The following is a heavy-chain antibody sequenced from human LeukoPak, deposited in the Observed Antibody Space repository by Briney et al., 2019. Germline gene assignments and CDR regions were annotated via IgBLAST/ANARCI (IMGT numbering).Heavy chain of an antibody. J-gene: IGHJ2*01. CDR2: IYYSGST. CDR1: GGSISGYY. Sequence: PSETLSLTCTVSGGSISGYYWSWIRQPPGKGLEWIGYIYYSGSTNYNPSLKSRVTISVDTSKNQFSLKLSSVTAADTAVYYCARVSDRYRYSVRYFDLWGRGTLVTVSS. V-gene: IGHV4-59*01. D-gene: IGHD5-18*01. CDR3: ARVSDRYRYSVRYFDL.